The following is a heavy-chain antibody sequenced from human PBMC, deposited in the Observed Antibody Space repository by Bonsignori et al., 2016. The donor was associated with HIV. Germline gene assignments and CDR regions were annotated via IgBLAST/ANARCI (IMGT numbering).Heavy chain of an antibody. D-gene: IGHD3-16*01. Sequence: VRQMPGKGLEWMGIIYPGDSDTRYSPSFQGQVTISADKSISTAYLQWSSLKASDTAMYYCARSYNYGVTFDYWGQGTLVTVSS. CDR2: IYPGDSDT. V-gene: IGHV5-51*01. CDR3: ARSYNYGVTFDY. J-gene: IGHJ4*02.